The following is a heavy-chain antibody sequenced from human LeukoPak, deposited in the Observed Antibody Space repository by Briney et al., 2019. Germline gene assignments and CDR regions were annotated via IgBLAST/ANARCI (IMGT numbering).Heavy chain of an antibody. D-gene: IGHD4-11*01. J-gene: IGHJ5*02. CDR3: ARGNAFDP. Sequence: GGSLRLSCAASGFTFSNYVMRWVRQAPGKGLEWVSSISSDSSTIYYADSVKGRFTISRDNAKSSLFLQMNSLRDEDTAMYYCARGNAFDPWGQGTLVTVSS. CDR1: GFTFSNYV. CDR2: ISSDSSTI. V-gene: IGHV3-48*02.